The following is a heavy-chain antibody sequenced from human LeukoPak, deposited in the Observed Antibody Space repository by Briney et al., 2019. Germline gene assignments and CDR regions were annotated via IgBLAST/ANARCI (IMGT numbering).Heavy chain of an antibody. J-gene: IGHJ4*02. CDR2: IYYSGST. CDR3: ARPIYGNWNYDY. CDR1: GGSISSSSYY. D-gene: IGHD1-7*01. Sequence: SETLSLTCTVSGGSISSSSYYWGWIRQPPGKGLEWIGSIYYSGSTYYNPSLKSRVTISVDTSKNQFSLKLSSVTAADTAVYYCARPIYGNWNYDYWGQGTLVTVSS. V-gene: IGHV4-39*01.